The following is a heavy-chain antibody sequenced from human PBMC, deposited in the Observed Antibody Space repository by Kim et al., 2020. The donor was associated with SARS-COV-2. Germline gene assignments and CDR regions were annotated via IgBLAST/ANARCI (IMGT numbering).Heavy chain of an antibody. J-gene: IGHJ4*02. D-gene: IGHD6-13*01. CDR2: IYTSGST. Sequence: SETLSLTCTVSGGSISSGSYYWSWIRQPAGKGLEWIGRIYTSGSTNYNPSLKSRVTISVDTSKNQFSLKLSSVTAADTAVYYCAREGLAAADYWGQGTLVTVSS. CDR3: AREGLAAADY. CDR1: GGSISSGSYY. V-gene: IGHV4-61*02.